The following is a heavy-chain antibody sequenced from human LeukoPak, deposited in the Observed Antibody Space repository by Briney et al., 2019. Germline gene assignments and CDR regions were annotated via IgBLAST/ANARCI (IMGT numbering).Heavy chain of an antibody. J-gene: IGHJ4*02. CDR1: GFTVSSIC. V-gene: IGHV3-7*03. Sequence: GGSLRLSCAVSGFTVSSICMTWVRQAPGKGLEWVANINKDGSERHYGDSVGRFTISRDNAKSLLFLQMNGLRAEDTAVYYCARDREGHNPGDYWGQGTLVTVSA. CDR2: INKDGSER. CDR3: ARDREGHNPGDY. D-gene: IGHD5-24*01.